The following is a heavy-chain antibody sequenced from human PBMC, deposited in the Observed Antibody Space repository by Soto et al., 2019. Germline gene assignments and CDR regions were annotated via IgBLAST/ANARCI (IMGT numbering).Heavy chain of an antibody. D-gene: IGHD4-4*01. Sequence: GGSLRLSCAASGFTFSNAWMNWVRQAPGKGLEWVGRIKSKTDGGTTDYAAPVKGRFTISRDDSKNTLYLQMNSLKTEDTAVYYCTTEVLLTTNGEYSDYWGQGTLVTVSS. CDR2: IKSKTDGGTT. CDR3: TTEVLLTTNGEYSDY. J-gene: IGHJ4*02. V-gene: IGHV3-15*07. CDR1: GFTFSNAW.